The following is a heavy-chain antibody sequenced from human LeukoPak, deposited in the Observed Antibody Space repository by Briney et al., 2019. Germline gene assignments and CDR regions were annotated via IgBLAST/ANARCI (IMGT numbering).Heavy chain of an antibody. J-gene: IGHJ4*02. CDR2: IRSSGAMI. Sequence: GGSLRLSCETSGFSFSSYSMNWVRQAPGKGLEWVSYIRSSGAMIYYADSVKGRFTISRDNAKKSVYLQTNSLRDEDTAVYYCVRDPDALDYWGQGTQVTVSS. V-gene: IGHV3-48*02. CDR1: GFSFSSYS. CDR3: VRDPDALDY.